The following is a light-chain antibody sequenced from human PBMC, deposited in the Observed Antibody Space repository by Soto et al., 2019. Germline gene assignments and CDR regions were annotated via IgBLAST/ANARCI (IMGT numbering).Light chain of an antibody. CDR2: DAS. J-gene: IGKJ4*01. Sequence: EIVVTQSPATLSVAPGERATLSCRASQNVRSNLVWYQQKPGQPPRLLLYDASQRAANISARFSGSGFGTEFTLTIDRLQSEDFEFYFCHQPNKWPSTFGGGTKVDIK. V-gene: IGKV3-15*01. CDR3: HQPNKWPST. CDR1: QNVRSN.